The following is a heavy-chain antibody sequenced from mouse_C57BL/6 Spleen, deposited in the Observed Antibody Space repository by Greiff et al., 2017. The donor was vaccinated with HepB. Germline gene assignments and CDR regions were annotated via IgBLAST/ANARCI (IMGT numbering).Heavy chain of an antibody. CDR1: GFTFSDYY. V-gene: IGHV5-12*01. Sequence: EVKLMESGGGLVQPGGSLKLSCAASGFTFSDYYMYWVRQTPEKRLEWVAYISNGGGSTYYPDTVKGRFTISRDNAKNTLYLQMSRLKSEDTAMYYCARIYYDYDVGALYAMDYWGQGTSVTVSS. D-gene: IGHD2-4*01. J-gene: IGHJ4*01. CDR3: ARIYYDYDVGALYAMDY. CDR2: ISNGGGST.